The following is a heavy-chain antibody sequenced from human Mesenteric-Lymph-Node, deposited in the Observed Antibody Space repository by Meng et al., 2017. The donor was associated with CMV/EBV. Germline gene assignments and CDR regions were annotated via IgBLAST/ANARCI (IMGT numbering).Heavy chain of an antibody. V-gene: IGHV1-69*06. CDR2: ILAIAGTQ. CDR1: CITFTKYS. CDR3: ASGGQVAGNFDH. J-gene: IGHJ4*02. D-gene: IGHD6-19*01. Sequence: CRSSCITFTKYSVHWVRQAPGQGLEWMGAILAIAGTQQSAPRFQGRVTITVDKDTNTAYLEVSGLKSEDTAVYYCASGGQVAGNFDHWGQGTLVTVSS.